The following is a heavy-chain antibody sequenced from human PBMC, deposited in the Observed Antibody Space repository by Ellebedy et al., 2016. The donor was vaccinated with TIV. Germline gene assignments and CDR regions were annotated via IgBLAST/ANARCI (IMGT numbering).Heavy chain of an antibody. D-gene: IGHD2-2*01. CDR2: INPNSGGT. V-gene: IGHV1-2*04. CDR3: ARRYCSSTSCYSDY. Sequence: ASVKVSCXASGYTFTGYYMHWVRQAPGQGLEWMGWINPNSGGTNYAQKFQGWVTMTRDTSISTAYMELSRLRSDDTDVYYCARRYCSSTSCYSDYWGQGTLVTVSS. J-gene: IGHJ4*02. CDR1: GYTFTGYY.